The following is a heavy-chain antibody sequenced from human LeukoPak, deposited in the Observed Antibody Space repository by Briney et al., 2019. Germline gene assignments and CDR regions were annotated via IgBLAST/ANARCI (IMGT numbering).Heavy chain of an antibody. J-gene: IGHJ4*02. CDR3: ARFSQYYDSPTHYLDY. V-gene: IGHV4-59*08. Sequence: TSETLSLTCTVSGGSINNYYWSWVRQPPGAGLEWLAYIYYTGSTNYSPSLKTRHTISVDTSKNQFSLRLNSVTAADTAVYYCARFSQYYDSPTHYLDYWGQGILVTVSS. D-gene: IGHD2/OR15-2a*01. CDR2: IYYTGST. CDR1: GGSINNYY.